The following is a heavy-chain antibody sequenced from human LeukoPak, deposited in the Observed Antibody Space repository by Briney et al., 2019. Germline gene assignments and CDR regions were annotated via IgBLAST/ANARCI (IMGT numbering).Heavy chain of an antibody. V-gene: IGHV4-34*01. Sequence: SETLSLTCAVYGGSISGYYYNWIRQPPRQGMGLMWIIYYSGSTYYNPSLKSRVTISVDTSKNQFSLKLSSVTAADTAMYYCARVRGYYTGLLYDFDYWGQGILVTVSS. CDR3: ARVRGYYTGLLYDFDY. D-gene: IGHD2-21*01. CDR1: GGSISGYY. CDR2: IYYSGST. J-gene: IGHJ4*01.